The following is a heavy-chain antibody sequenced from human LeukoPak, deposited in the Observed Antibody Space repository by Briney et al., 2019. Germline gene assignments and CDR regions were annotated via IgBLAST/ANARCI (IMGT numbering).Heavy chain of an antibody. CDR2: MNPNRGNT. CDR3: AWFGELYGDAFDI. D-gene: IGHD3-10*01. Sequence: ASVKVSCKASGYTFTSYDMNWVRQATGQGLEWMGWMNPNRGNTGYAQKFQGRVTMTRNTSISTAYMELSSLRSEDTAVYYCAWFGELYGDAFDIWGQGTMVTVSS. J-gene: IGHJ3*02. V-gene: IGHV1-8*01. CDR1: GYTFTSYD.